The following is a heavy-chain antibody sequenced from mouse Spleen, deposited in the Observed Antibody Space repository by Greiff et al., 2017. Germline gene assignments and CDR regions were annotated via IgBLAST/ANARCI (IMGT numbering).Heavy chain of an antibody. V-gene: IGHV1-54*01. CDR1: GYAFTNYL. Sequence: VQLQQSGAELVRPGTSVKVSCKASGYAFTNYLIEWVKQRPGQGLEWIGVINPGSGGTNYNEKFKGKATLTADKSSSTAYMQLSSLTSEDSAVYFCASLGRFGYFDYWGQGTTLTVSS. J-gene: IGHJ2*01. D-gene: IGHD4-1*01. CDR2: INPGSGGT. CDR3: ASLGRFGYFDY.